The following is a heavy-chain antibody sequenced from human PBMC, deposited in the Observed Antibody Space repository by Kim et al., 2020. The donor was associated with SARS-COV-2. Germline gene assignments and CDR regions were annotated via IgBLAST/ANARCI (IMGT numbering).Heavy chain of an antibody. CDR3: ARDERRTRIFEGFGDNLFDY. V-gene: IGHV3-21*01. Sequence: GGSLRLSCAASGFTFSSYSMNWVRQAPGKGLEWVSSISSSSSYIYYADSVKGRFTISRDNAKNSLYLQMNSLRAEDTAVYYCARDERRTRIFEGFGDNLFDYWGQGTLVTVSS. J-gene: IGHJ4*02. CDR2: ISSSSSYI. CDR1: GFTFSSYS. D-gene: IGHD3-10*01.